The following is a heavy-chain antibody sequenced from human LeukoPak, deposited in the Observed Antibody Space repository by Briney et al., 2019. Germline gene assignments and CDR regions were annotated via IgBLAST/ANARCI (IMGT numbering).Heavy chain of an antibody. CDR3: ATGGGYDISY. CDR1: GYTFTGYY. V-gene: IGHV1-24*01. D-gene: IGHD3-9*01. Sequence: ASVKVSCKASGYTFTGYYMHWVRQAPGQGLEWMGGFPEDGETIYAQKFQGRVTMTEDTSTDTAYMELSSLRSEDTAVYYCATGGGYDISYWGQGTLVTVSS. CDR2: FPEDGET. J-gene: IGHJ4*02.